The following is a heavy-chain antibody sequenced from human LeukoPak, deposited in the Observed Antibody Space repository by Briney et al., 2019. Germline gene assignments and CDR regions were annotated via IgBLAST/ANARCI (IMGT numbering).Heavy chain of an antibody. CDR3: ARLAACAMTPTPCNYYYGMDV. CDR1: GGTFSSYA. D-gene: IGHD6-25*01. V-gene: IGHV1-69*04. Sequence: GASVKVSCKASGGTFSSYAISWVRQAPGQGLEWMGRIIPILGIANYAQKFQGRVTITADKSTSTAYMELSSLRSEDTAVYYCARLAACAMTPTPCNYYYGMDVWGQGTTVTVSS. CDR2: IIPILGIA. J-gene: IGHJ6*02.